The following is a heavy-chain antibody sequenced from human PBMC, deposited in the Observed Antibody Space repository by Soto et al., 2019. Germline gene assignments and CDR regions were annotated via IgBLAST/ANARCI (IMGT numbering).Heavy chain of an antibody. V-gene: IGHV4-39*01. Sequence: SETLSLTCTVSGGSISSDSYYWGWIRQSPEKGLEWIASISYSGSTYYNQPLKSRVTISVDTSKNQFSLKLSSVTAADTAVYYCARHSGDSRFLEHNWFDPWGQGTLVTVSS. CDR2: ISYSGST. CDR3: ARHSGDSRFLEHNWFDP. J-gene: IGHJ5*02. D-gene: IGHD3-3*01. CDR1: GGSISSDSYY.